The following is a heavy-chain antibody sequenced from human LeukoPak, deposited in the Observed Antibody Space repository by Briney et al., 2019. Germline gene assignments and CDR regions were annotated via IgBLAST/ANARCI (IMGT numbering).Heavy chain of an antibody. CDR2: ISYDGTNK. D-gene: IGHD1-26*01. Sequence: GRSLRLSCAASGFTFSSYAMHWVRQAPGKGLEWMAVISYDGTNKCYADSVKGRFTISRDNSKNTLYLQMNSLRAEDTAVYYCAKALLVGASVFGFDYWGQGTLVTVSS. CDR3: AKALLVGASVFGFDY. CDR1: GFTFSSYA. V-gene: IGHV3-30*04. J-gene: IGHJ4*02.